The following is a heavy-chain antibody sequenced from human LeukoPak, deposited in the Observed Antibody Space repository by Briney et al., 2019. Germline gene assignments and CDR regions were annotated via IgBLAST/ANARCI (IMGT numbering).Heavy chain of an antibody. J-gene: IGHJ4*02. V-gene: IGHV3-74*01. CDR1: GYTFSSYW. CDR2: IDTDGRTT. D-gene: IGHD1-26*01. CDR3: ARDAAGGRSY. Sequence: GGSLRLSCAASGYTFSSYWMHWVRQAPGKGLVWVSRIDTDGRTTNYADSVRGRFTIYRDNVQNTLYLQMNSLTAEDTAVYYCARDAAGGRSYWGQGALVSVSS.